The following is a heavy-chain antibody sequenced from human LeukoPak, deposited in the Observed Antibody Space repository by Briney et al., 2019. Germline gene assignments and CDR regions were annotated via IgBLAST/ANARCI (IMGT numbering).Heavy chain of an antibody. J-gene: IGHJ4*02. V-gene: IGHV3-11*01. CDR1: GFTFSDSH. CDR2: ITNSGSDI. CDR3: ACPYRSRFDY. D-gene: IGHD6-13*01. Sequence: PGRSLRLSCVVSGFTFSDSHMSWLRQAPGKGLEWISYITNSGSDIEYADSVKGRFTISWDNAKKSLYLEMNTLRAEDTAIYYCACPYRSRFDYWGQGTLVTVSS.